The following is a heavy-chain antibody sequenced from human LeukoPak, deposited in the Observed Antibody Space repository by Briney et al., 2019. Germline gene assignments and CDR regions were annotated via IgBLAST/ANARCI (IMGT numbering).Heavy chain of an antibody. CDR3: ARRGGYDPGDY. J-gene: IGHJ4*02. Sequence: GESLKISCKVSGYSFTSYWISWVRQMPGKGLEWMGRIDPSESYTDYSPSFQGHVSISADKSISTAYLQWSSLKASDTAMYYCARRGGYDPGDYWGQGTLVTVSS. CDR1: GYSFTSYW. CDR2: IDPSESYT. V-gene: IGHV5-10-1*01. D-gene: IGHD5-12*01.